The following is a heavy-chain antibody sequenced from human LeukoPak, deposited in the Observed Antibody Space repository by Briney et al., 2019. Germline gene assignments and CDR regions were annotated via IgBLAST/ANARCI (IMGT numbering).Heavy chain of an antibody. CDR2: IGYDGSNK. J-gene: IGHJ4*02. D-gene: IGHD6-19*01. CDR1: GFTFSSYG. CDR3: ARGSIGWYLLFDY. Sequence: GGSLRLSCAVSGFTFSSYGMHWVRQAPGAGLEWVGVIGYDGSNKYYADSVKGRFTISRDNSKNTLYLQMNSLRAEDTAVYYCARGSIGWYLLFDYWGQGTLVTVSS. V-gene: IGHV3-33*01.